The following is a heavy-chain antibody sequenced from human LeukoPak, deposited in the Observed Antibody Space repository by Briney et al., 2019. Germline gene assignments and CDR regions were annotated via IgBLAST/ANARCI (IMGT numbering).Heavy chain of an antibody. J-gene: IGHJ5*02. CDR2: IKQDGSEN. D-gene: IGHD6-19*01. CDR3: ARGYSSGWYPGAPGAVGPNWFDP. Sequence: GGSLRLSCAASGFTFSSYWMSWVRQAPGKGLEWVANIKQDGSENYYVDSVKGRFTITRDNAKNSLYLQMNSLRAEDTAVYYCARGYSSGWYPGAPGAVGPNWFDPWGQGTLVTVSS. V-gene: IGHV3-7*04. CDR1: GFTFSSYW.